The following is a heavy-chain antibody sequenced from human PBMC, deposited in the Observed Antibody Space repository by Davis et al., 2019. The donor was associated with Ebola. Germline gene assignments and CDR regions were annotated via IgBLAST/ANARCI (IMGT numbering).Heavy chain of an antibody. CDR2: ISAYNGNT. Sequence: AASVKVSCKASGYTFTSYGISWVRQAPGQGLEWMGWISAYNGNTNYAQKLQGRVTMTTDTSTTTAYMELRSLRSDDTAVYYCARDLSIIGGWDGDYWGQGTLVTVSS. CDR1: GYTFTSYG. CDR3: ARDLSIIGGWDGDY. V-gene: IGHV1-18*04. D-gene: IGHD1-20*01. J-gene: IGHJ4*02.